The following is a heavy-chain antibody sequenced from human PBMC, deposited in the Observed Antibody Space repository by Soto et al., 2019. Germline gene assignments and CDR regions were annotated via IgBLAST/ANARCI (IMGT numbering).Heavy chain of an antibody. Sequence: SETLSLTCDVSGYSISSTYYWGWIRQPPGKGLEWIGSIYHSGSTYYNPSLKSRVTISTDTSKNQFSLKLSSVTAADTAVYYCAACTTIFGVVRDWAQGTLVTVSS. CDR1: GYSISSTYY. CDR3: AACTTIFGVVRD. D-gene: IGHD3-3*01. V-gene: IGHV4-38-2*01. CDR2: IYHSGST. J-gene: IGHJ4*02.